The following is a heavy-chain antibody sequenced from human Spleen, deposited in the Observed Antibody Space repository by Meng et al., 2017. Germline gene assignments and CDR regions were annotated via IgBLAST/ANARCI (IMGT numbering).Heavy chain of an antibody. CDR1: GFSVSHNY. CDR2: IYSGGST. D-gene: IGHD6-13*01. V-gene: IGHV3-66*02. CDR3: ARDLGGIFAY. Sequence: GESLKISCAASGFSVSHNYMSWVRQAPGTGLEWVSVIYSGGSTYYADSVKGRFTISRDNSKNMLYLQMNSLRAEDTAVYYCARDLGGIFAYWGQGALVTVSS. J-gene: IGHJ4*02.